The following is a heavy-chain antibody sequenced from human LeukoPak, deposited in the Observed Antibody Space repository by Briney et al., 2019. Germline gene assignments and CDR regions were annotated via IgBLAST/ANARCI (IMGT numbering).Heavy chain of an antibody. CDR1: GFTFGSYE. CDR3: ARMYSSGWNY. D-gene: IGHD6-19*01. J-gene: IGHJ4*02. V-gene: IGHV3-48*03. CDR2: ISSSGFTI. Sequence: GGSLRLSCVASGFTFGSYEMEWVRQAPGKGLEWVSYISSSGFTIYYADSVKGRFTISRDNAKNSLYLQMNSLRVEDTAVYYCARMYSSGWNYWGQGTLVTVSS.